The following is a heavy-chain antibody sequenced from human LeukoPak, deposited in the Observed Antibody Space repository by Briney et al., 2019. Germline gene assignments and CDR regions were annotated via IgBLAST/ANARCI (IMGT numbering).Heavy chain of an antibody. J-gene: IGHJ2*01. V-gene: IGHV1-2*04. D-gene: IGHD1-1*01. CDR3: ARGRLQHWYFDL. CDR2: IHPKSGDR. CDR1: GDTFTGDY. Sequence: AAVKVSCKASGDTFTGDYMRWVRQAPGEGREWRGWIHPKSGDRKNAKKLQGWVTINRDTSIRTAYMELSRLPSDDTAVYYCARGRLQHWYFDLWRRGTLASVSS.